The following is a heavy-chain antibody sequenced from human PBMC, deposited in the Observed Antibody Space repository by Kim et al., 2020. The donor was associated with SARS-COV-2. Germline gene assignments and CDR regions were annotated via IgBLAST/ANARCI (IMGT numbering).Heavy chain of an antibody. CDR3: ARVAIRSAADY. CDR2: IYYSGST. D-gene: IGHD4-17*01. V-gene: IGHV4-31*03. CDR1: GGSISSGGYY. J-gene: IGHJ4*02. Sequence: LSLTCTVSGGSISSGGYYWSWIRQHPGKGLEWIGYIYYSGSTYYNPPLKSRVTISVDTSKNQFSLKLSSVTAADTAVYYCARVAIRSAADYWGQGTLVTVSS.